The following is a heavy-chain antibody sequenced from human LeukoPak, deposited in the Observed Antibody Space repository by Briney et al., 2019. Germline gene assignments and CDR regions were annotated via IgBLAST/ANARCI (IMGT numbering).Heavy chain of an antibody. D-gene: IGHD3-10*01. CDR2: VYAGGTT. CDR1: GFTVSSNY. CDR3: ARGSGRWQRFDS. J-gene: IGHJ4*02. Sequence: GGSLKLSCAASGFTVSSNYMSWVRQAPGKGLEWVSVVYAGGTTYYADSVKGRVSISRDNSKNTLYLQMNSLRAEDTAVYYCARGSGRWQRFDSWGQGTLVTVSS. V-gene: IGHV3-66*01.